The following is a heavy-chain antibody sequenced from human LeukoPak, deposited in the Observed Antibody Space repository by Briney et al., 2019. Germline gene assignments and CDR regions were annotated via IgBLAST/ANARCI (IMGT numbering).Heavy chain of an antibody. CDR3: ARISGSYSTGAFDI. D-gene: IGHD1-26*01. V-gene: IGHV4-4*07. J-gene: IGHJ3*02. Sequence: TSETLSLTCTVSGASISSSYWSWIRQPAGKGLEWIGRIYASGSTDYNPSLKSRVTMSVDTSKKRFSLKLTSVTAADTAVYYCARISGSYSTGAFDIWGQGTMVTVSS. CDR2: IYASGST. CDR1: GASISSSY.